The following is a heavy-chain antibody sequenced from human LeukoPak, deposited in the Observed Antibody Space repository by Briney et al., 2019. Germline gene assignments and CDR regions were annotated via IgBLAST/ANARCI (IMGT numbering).Heavy chain of an antibody. Sequence: PGGSLRLSCAASGFTFSNYAMSWVRQAPGKGLEWVSAISGSGGSTYYADSVKGRFTISRDNSKNTLYLQMNSLRAEDTAVYYCAKYDYYDSGGYYGSFSDYWGQGTLVTVSS. D-gene: IGHD3-22*01. CDR3: AKYDYYDSGGYYGSFSDY. CDR2: ISGSGGST. J-gene: IGHJ4*02. CDR1: GFTFSNYA. V-gene: IGHV3-23*01.